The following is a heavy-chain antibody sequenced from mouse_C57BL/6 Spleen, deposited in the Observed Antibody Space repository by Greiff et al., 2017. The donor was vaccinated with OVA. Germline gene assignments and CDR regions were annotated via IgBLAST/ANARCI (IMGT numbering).Heavy chain of an antibody. J-gene: IGHJ3*01. CDR1: GYTFTSYW. CDR3: ARRNWDGFAY. CDR2: IYPSDSET. D-gene: IGHD4-1*01. V-gene: IGHV1-61*01. Sequence: VKLQESGAELVRPGSSVKLSCKASGYTFTSYWMDWVKQRPGQGLEWIGNIYPSDSETHYNQKFKDKATLTVDKSSSTAYMQLSSLTSEDSAVYYCARRNWDGFAYWGQGTLVTVSA.